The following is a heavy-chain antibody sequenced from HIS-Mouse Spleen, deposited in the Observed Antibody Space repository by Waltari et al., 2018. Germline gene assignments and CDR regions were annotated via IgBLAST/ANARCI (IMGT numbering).Heavy chain of an antibody. CDR2: IKQDGREK. Sequence: EVQLVESGGGLVQPGGSLRLSCAASGVTFSSYGMRWVRQAPGKGLEWVANIKQDGREKYYVDSVKGRFTISRDNAKNSLYLQMNSLRAEDTAVYYCAGGMATFDPWGQGTLVTVSS. D-gene: IGHD5-12*01. J-gene: IGHJ5*02. V-gene: IGHV3-7*04. CDR1: GVTFSSYG. CDR3: AGGMATFDP.